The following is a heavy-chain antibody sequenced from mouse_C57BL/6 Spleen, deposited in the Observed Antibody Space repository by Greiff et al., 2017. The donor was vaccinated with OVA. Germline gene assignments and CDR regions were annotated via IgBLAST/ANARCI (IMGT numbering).Heavy chain of an antibody. CDR2: IRNKANGYTT. CDR3: ARQGSLYFDY. V-gene: IGHV7-3*01. CDR1: GFTFTDYY. J-gene: IGHJ2*01. Sequence: EVKLVESGGGLVQPGGSLSLSCAASGFTFTDYYMSWVRQPPGKALEWLGFIRNKANGYTTEYSASVKGRFTISRDNSQSILYLQMNALRAEDSATYYCARQGSLYFDYWGQGTTLTVSS.